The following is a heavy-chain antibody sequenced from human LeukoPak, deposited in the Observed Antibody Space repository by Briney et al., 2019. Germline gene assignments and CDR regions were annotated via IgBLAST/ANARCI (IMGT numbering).Heavy chain of an antibody. CDR3: ARVGWDIVVVPAEDYYYYYYMDV. CDR2: IYYSGST. D-gene: IGHD2-2*01. J-gene: IGHJ6*03. Sequence: SETLSLTCTVSGGSISSYYWSWIRQPPGKGLEWIGYIYYSGSTNSNPPLKSRVTISVDTSKNQFSLKLSSVTAADTAVYYCARVGWDIVVVPAEDYYYYYYMDVWGKGTTVTVSS. V-gene: IGHV4-59*01. CDR1: GGSISSYY.